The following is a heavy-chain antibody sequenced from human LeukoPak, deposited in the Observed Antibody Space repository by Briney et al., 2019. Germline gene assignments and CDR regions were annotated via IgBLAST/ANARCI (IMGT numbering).Heavy chain of an antibody. CDR2: IYSGGST. V-gene: IGHV3-53*01. J-gene: IGHJ5*02. Sequence: PGGSLRLSCAASGFTVSSKYMSWVRQAPGKGLEWVSVIYSGGSTYYADSVKGRFTISRDNSKNTVYLQMNNMRVDDTAVYYCARVAGWHWFDPWGQGTLVTVSS. D-gene: IGHD6-19*01. CDR1: GFTVSSKY. CDR3: ARVAGWHWFDP.